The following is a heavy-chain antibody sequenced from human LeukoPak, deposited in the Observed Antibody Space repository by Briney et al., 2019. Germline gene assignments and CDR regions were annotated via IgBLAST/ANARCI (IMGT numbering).Heavy chain of an antibody. CDR1: GGTFSSYA. J-gene: IGHJ6*03. CDR3: ASGVGVTQWLPYDYYYMDV. CDR2: IIPIFGTA. Sequence: ASVKVSCKASGGTFSSYAISWVRQAPGQGLEWMGGIIPIFGTANYAQKFQGRVTITADKSTSTAYMELSSLRSEDTAVYYCASGVGVTQWLPYDYYYMDVWGKGTTVTVSS. D-gene: IGHD3-22*01. V-gene: IGHV1-69*06.